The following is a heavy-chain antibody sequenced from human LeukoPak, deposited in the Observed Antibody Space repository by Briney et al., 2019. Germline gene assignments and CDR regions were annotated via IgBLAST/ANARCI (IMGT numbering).Heavy chain of an antibody. Sequence: SETLSLTCTVSGGSISSGSYYWSWIRQPAGKGLEWIGRFYTSGSTNYNPSPKSRVTISVDTSKNQFSLKLNSVTAADTAVYYCARGRDGYNFLNRGEYYYFDYWGQGTLVTVSS. CDR1: GGSISSGSYY. CDR2: FYTSGST. J-gene: IGHJ4*02. D-gene: IGHD5-24*01. V-gene: IGHV4-61*02. CDR3: ARGRDGYNFLNRGEYYYFDY.